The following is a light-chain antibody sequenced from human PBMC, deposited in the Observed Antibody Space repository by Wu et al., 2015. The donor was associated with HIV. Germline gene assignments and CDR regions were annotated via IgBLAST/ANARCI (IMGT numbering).Light chain of an antibody. CDR3: QQRSNWPLT. J-gene: IGKJ4*01. CDR1: QSISTY. Sequence: DIVLTQSPGTLSLSPGERATLSCRASQSISTYLAWYQQKLGQAPRLLIYDASNRATGIPARFSGSGSGTDFTLTVSSLEPEDFAVYYCQQRSNWPLTFGGGTKVEIK. CDR2: DAS. V-gene: IGKV3-11*01.